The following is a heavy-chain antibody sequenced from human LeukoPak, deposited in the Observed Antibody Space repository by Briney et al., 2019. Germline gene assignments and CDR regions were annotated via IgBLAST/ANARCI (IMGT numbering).Heavy chain of an antibody. Sequence: GSSVKVSCKASGGTFSSYAISWVRQAPGQGLEWMGRIIPILGIANYAQKFQGRVTITADKSTSTAYMELSNLRSEDTAVYYCARSTGRYGSGSYYNPPFDYWGQGTLVTVSS. CDR2: IIPILGIA. D-gene: IGHD3-10*01. CDR3: ARSTGRYGSGSYYNPPFDY. CDR1: GGTFSSYA. J-gene: IGHJ4*02. V-gene: IGHV1-69*04.